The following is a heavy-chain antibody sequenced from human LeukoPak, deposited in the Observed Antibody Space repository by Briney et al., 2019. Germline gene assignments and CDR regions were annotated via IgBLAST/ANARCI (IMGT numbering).Heavy chain of an antibody. D-gene: IGHD6-19*01. CDR1: GGSISSSNYY. CDR2: IYYSGGT. J-gene: IGHJ3*02. CDR3: ARHWYNNGWYHDAFDI. V-gene: IGHV4-39*01. Sequence: SETLSLTCTVSGGSISSSNYYWGWIRQPPGKGLEWIGSIYYSGGTYYNPSLKSRITISVDTSKNQSSLRLSSVTAADTAVYYCARHWYNNGWYHDAFDIWGQGTMVTVSS.